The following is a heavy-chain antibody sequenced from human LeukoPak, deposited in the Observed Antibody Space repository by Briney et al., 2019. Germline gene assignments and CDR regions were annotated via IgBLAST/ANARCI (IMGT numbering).Heavy chain of an antibody. Sequence: PGGSLRLSCAASGFTFADYAMHWVRQAPGNGLEWLSLISGDGGSTYYADSVKGRFTISRDNSKNSLYLQMNSLRTEDTALYYCAKVSTVTPDYYYYYMDVWGKGTTVTVSS. J-gene: IGHJ6*03. V-gene: IGHV3-43*02. D-gene: IGHD4-17*01. CDR3: AKVSTVTPDYYYYYMDV. CDR2: ISGDGGST. CDR1: GFTFADYA.